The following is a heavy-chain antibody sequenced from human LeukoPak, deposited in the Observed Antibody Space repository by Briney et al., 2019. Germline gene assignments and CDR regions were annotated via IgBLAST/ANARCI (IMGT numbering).Heavy chain of an antibody. CDR2: FFYSGST. D-gene: IGHD3-16*01. V-gene: IGHV4-59*01. Sequence: PSETLSLTCAVYGGSFSGYYWSWIRQPPGKGLEWIGYFFYSGSTNYNPSLKSRVTISVDTSKNQFSLKLSSVTAADTAVYYCTRVTFPTYSFDYWGQGALVTVSS. CDR1: GGSFSGYY. J-gene: IGHJ4*02. CDR3: TRVTFPTYSFDY.